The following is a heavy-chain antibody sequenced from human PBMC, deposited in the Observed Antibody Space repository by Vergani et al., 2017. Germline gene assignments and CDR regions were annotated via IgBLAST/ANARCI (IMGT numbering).Heavy chain of an antibody. Sequence: EVQLVESGGGLVQPGGSLRLSCAASGFTFSCYSMNWVRQAPGKGLEWVSYISSSSSTIYYADSVKGRFTISRDNSKNTLYLQMNSLRAEDTAVYYCARDYDSSGYPDFDYWGQGTLVTVSS. J-gene: IGHJ4*02. CDR2: ISSSSSTI. D-gene: IGHD3-22*01. CDR1: GFTFSCYS. V-gene: IGHV3-48*01. CDR3: ARDYDSSGYPDFDY.